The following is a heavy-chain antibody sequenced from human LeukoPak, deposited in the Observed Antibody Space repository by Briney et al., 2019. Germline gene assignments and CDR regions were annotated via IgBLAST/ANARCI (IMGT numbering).Heavy chain of an antibody. Sequence: GGSLRLSCAASGFTFSSYSMTWVRQAPGKGLEWVSSISSSSSYIYYADSVKGRFTISRDNSKNTLYLQMNSLRAEDTAVYYCAKDIKKQRFYSGYDYSNYWGQGTLVTVSS. J-gene: IGHJ4*02. CDR1: GFTFSSYS. CDR3: AKDIKKQRFYSGYDYSNY. V-gene: IGHV3-21*04. CDR2: ISSSSSYI. D-gene: IGHD5-12*01.